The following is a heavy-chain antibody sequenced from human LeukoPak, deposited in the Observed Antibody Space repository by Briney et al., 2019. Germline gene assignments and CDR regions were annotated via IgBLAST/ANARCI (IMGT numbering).Heavy chain of an antibody. J-gene: IGHJ4*02. CDR1: GFTFSSYS. CDR2: ISSSSSYI. Sequence: GGSLRLSCAASGFTFSSYSMNWVRQAPGKGLEWVSSISSSSSYIYYADSVKGRFTISRDNAKNSLYLQMNSLRAEDTAVYYCARSMRCSSTSCFSFDYWGQGTLVTVSS. V-gene: IGHV3-21*01. D-gene: IGHD2-2*01. CDR3: ARSMRCSSTSCFSFDY.